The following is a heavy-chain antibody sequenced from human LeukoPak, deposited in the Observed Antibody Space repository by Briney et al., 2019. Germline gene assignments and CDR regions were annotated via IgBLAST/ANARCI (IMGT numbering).Heavy chain of an antibody. CDR2: IYYSGST. J-gene: IGHJ4*02. CDR1: GDSISTSSYY. Sequence: SETLSLTCTVSGDSISTSSYYWGWIRQPPGKGLEWLGSIYYSGSTYYNPSLKSRVTISVDTSKNQFSLNLYSVTTADTAVFYCARSYYYDYRQIDYWGQGTLVTVSS. V-gene: IGHV4-39*01. D-gene: IGHD3-22*01. CDR3: ARSYYYDYRQIDY.